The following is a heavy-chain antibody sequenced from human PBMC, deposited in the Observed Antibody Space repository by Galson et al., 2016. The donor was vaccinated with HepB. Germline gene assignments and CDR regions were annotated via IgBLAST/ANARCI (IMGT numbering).Heavy chain of an antibody. J-gene: IGHJ3*02. CDR1: GDSISSSSFY. Sequence: SETLSLTCTVSGDSISSSSFYWGWIRQSPGKGLEWIGSVYFSGTTYYNPSLNSRVTISLDTSKNQVSLKLRSVTDADTAGYYCVRGGGIVLFGEFGAFDIWGQGIMVTVSS. V-gene: IGHV4-39*07. D-gene: IGHD3-10*02. CDR2: VYFSGTT. CDR3: VRGGGIVLFGEFGAFDI.